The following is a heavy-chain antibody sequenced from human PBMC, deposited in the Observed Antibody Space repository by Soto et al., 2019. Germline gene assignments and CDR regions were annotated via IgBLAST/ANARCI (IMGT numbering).Heavy chain of an antibody. V-gene: IGHV4-34*01. CDR1: GGSFSGYY. D-gene: IGHD2-8*02. J-gene: IGHJ4*02. CDR2: IKHSGST. Sequence: QVQLQQWGAGLLKPSETLSLTCAVYGGSFSGYYWTWIRQPPGTGLEWIGEIKHSGSTNYNPPHKSRVTISVDTSKNPFSLKLTSVTAADTAVYYCARDKITGHFDYWGQGTLVTVSS. CDR3: ARDKITGHFDY.